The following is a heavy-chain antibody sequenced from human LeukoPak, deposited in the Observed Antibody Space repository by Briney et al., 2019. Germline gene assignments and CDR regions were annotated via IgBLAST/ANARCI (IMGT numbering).Heavy chain of an antibody. CDR1: GYTFTNYY. CDR3: AREGPYSDSSRSRFDY. V-gene: IGHV1-46*01. J-gene: IGHJ4*02. CDR2: INPSGGST. Sequence: ASVKVSCRASGYTFTNYYIHWVRQAPGQGLEWTGIINPSGGSTSYAQKFQGRVTMTRDTSTSTVYMELSSLRSEDTAVYYCAREGPYSDSSRSRFDYWGQGTLVTVSS. D-gene: IGHD6-6*01.